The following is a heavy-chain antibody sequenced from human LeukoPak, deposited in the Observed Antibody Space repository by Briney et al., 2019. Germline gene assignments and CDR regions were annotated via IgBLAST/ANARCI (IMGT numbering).Heavy chain of an antibody. Sequence: GGSLRLSCAASGFTFSSYVMSWVRQAPGKGLEWVSAISGSGGSTYYADSVKGRFTISRDNSKNTLYLQMNSLRAEDTAVYYCVGGGLHRRRGYYFDYWGQGTLVTVSS. CDR2: ISGSGGST. D-gene: IGHD2-21*02. CDR1: GFTFSSYV. CDR3: VGGGLHRRRGYYFDY. J-gene: IGHJ4*02. V-gene: IGHV3-23*01.